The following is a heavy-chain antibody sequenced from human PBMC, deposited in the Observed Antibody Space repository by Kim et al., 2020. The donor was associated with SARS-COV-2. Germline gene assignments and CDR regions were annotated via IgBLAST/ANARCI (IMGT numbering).Heavy chain of an antibody. D-gene: IGHD1-26*01. V-gene: IGHV4-39*01. CDR3: ATIVGASHLDY. CDR1: GGSISSRGGY. J-gene: IGHJ4*02. Sequence: SETLSLTCTVSGGSISSRGGYWGWIRQPPGKGLEWIATIYYSGSTYYSPSLKTRVTISVDTSKNQFSLRLSSVTAADTAVYYCATIVGASHLDYWGQGTLVTVSS. CDR2: IYYSGST.